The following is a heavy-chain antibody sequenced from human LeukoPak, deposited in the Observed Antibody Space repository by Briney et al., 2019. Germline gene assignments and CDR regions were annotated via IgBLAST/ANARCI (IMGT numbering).Heavy chain of an antibody. CDR2: IIPILDRT. Sequence: SVKVSCKASGGTFSSYAISWVRQAPGQGLEWMGRIIPILDRTNYAQKLQGRVTITADKSTSTAYMELSSLRSEDTAVYYCARGWGGQTHFDHWGQGTLVTVSS. CDR3: ARGWGGQTHFDH. CDR1: GGTFSSYA. J-gene: IGHJ4*02. V-gene: IGHV1-69*04. D-gene: IGHD3-16*01.